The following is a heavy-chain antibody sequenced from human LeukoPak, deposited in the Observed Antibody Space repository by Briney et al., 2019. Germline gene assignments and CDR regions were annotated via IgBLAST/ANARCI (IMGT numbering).Heavy chain of an antibody. Sequence: PSETLSLTCTVSGGSISSSNFYWGWIRQPPGKGLEWIGETNHSGSTNYNPSLKSRVTISVDTSKNQFSLKLSSVTAADTAVYYCARLTRVVRVAAAGTLFDYWGQGTLVTVSS. D-gene: IGHD6-13*01. V-gene: IGHV4-39*07. CDR2: TNHSGST. CDR3: ARLTRVVRVAAAGTLFDY. CDR1: GGSISSSNFY. J-gene: IGHJ4*02.